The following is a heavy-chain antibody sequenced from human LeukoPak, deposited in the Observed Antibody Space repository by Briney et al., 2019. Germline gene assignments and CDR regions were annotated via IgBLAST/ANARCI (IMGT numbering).Heavy chain of an antibody. CDR2: IYYSGST. CDR1: GGSISSGGYY. CDR3: ARDAKLLDAFDI. Sequence: SETLSLTCAVSGGSISSGGYYWSWIRQHPGKGLEWIGYIYYSGSTYYNPSLKSRVTISVDTSKNQFSLKLSSVTAADTAVYYCARDAKLLDAFDIWGQGTMVTVSS. J-gene: IGHJ3*02. D-gene: IGHD2-15*01. V-gene: IGHV4-31*11.